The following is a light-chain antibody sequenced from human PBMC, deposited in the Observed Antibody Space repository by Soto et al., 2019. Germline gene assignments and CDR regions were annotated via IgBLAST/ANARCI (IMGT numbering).Light chain of an antibody. CDR3: QQYNNWPRGT. CDR1: QSARSG. Sequence: EVVMTQSPATLSVSPGERATLSFMASQSARSGLGWYQQKPGQPPSLLIYDVSIRATGIPARFSGSGSGTEFTLTISSLQSEDFAVYYCQQYNNWPRGTFGQGTKVDIK. CDR2: DVS. V-gene: IGKV3-15*01. J-gene: IGKJ1*01.